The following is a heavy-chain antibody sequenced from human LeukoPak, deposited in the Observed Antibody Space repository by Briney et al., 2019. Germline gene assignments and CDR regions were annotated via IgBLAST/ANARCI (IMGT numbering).Heavy chain of an antibody. D-gene: IGHD2-2*02. Sequence: SETLSLTCAVYGGSFSGYYWSWIRQPPGKGLEWIGEINHSGSTNYNPSLKSRVTISVDTSKNQFSLKLSSVTAADTAVYYCARGPYCSSTSCHRYYYYGMDVWGQGTTVTVSS. CDR3: ARGPYCSSTSCHRYYYYGMDV. J-gene: IGHJ6*02. V-gene: IGHV4-34*01. CDR1: GGSFSGYY. CDR2: INHSGST.